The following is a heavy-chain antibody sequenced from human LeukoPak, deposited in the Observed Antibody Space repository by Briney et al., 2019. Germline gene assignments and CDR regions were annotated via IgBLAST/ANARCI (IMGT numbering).Heavy chain of an antibody. V-gene: IGHV1-69*13. CDR1: GGTFSSYA. Sequence: SVKVSCKASGGTFSSYAISWVRQAPGQGLEWMGGIIPIFGTANYAQKFQGRVTITADESTSTAYMELSSLRSEDTAVYYCARDRTYYDTLTGSYYYYMDVWGKGTTVTVSS. J-gene: IGHJ6*03. D-gene: IGHD3-9*01. CDR2: IIPIFGTA. CDR3: ARDRTYYDTLTGSYYYYMDV.